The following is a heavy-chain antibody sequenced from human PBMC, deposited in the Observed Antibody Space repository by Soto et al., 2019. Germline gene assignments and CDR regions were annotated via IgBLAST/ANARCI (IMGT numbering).Heavy chain of an antibody. CDR3: TTGLLESDCFGY. CDR2: IKSKTDGGTT. CDR1: GFTFSNAW. V-gene: IGHV3-15*01. D-gene: IGHD3-16*01. J-gene: IGHJ4*02. Sequence: GGSLRLSCAASGFTFSNAWMSWVRQAPGKGLEWVGRIKSKTDGGTTDYAAPVKGRFTISRDDSKNTLYLQMNSLKTKDTAVYFCTTGLLESDCFGYWGQGTLVTFSS.